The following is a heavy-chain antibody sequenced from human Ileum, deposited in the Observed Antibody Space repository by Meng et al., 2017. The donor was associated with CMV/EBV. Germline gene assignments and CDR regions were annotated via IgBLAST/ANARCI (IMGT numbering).Heavy chain of an antibody. CDR1: GYTFTSYD. Sequence: ASVKVSCKASGYTFTSYDINWVRQATGQGLQWMGTINPFNSDTSSAQKFQGRVTMTRDTSTSTAYMELSSLRSDDTALYYCARGSCSGGSCPLDSWGQGTLVTVSS. D-gene: IGHD2-15*01. CDR2: INPFNSDT. J-gene: IGHJ4*02. CDR3: ARGSCSGGSCPLDS. V-gene: IGHV1-8*02.